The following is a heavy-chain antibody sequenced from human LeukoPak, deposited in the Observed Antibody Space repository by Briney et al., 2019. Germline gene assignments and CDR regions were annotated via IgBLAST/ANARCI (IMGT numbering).Heavy chain of an antibody. V-gene: IGHV1-69*13. D-gene: IGHD6-13*01. CDR2: IIPILGTA. Sequence: SVKVSCKASGGTFNSYAISWVRQAPGQGLEWMGGIIPILGTANYVQKFQGRVTMTADESTSTAYMELSGLRFEDTAVYYCARGYSSSFYYDMDICDKGTTVAISS. CDR3: ARGYSSSFYYDMDI. J-gene: IGHJ6*03. CDR1: GGTFNSYA.